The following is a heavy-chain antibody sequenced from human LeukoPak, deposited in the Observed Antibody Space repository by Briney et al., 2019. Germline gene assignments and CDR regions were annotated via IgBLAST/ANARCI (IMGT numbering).Heavy chain of an antibody. CDR1: GYTFTGYY. Sequence: ASVKVSCKASGYTFTGYYMHWVRQAPGQGLEWMGWINPNSGGTNYAQKFQGRVTMTRDTSISTAYMELSRLRSDDTAVYYCAREVGWVAAAGDNWFDPWGQGTLVTVSS. J-gene: IGHJ5*02. V-gene: IGHV1-2*02. D-gene: IGHD6-13*01. CDR2: INPNSGGT. CDR3: AREVGWVAAAGDNWFDP.